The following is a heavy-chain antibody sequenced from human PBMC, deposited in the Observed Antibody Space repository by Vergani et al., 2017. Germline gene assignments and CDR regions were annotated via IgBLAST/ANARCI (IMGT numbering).Heavy chain of an antibody. J-gene: IGHJ5*02. D-gene: IGHD3-9*01. CDR3: ARVVSRGIFTKLAWFDP. Sequence: QVQLVQSGAEVKKPGSSVKVSCKASGGTFSSYAISWVRQAPGQGLEWMGGIIPIFGTANYAQKFQGRVTITADESTSTAYMELSSLRSEDTAVYYCARVVSRGIFTKLAWFDPWGQGTLVTVSS. CDR1: GGTFSSYA. CDR2: IIPIFGTA. V-gene: IGHV1-69*12.